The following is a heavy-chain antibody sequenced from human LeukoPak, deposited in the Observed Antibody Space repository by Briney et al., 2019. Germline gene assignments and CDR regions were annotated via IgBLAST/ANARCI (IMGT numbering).Heavy chain of an antibody. CDR3: ARDASIYDNSAYYYLW. CDR1: GGTFSRYA. Sequence: SVKVSCXASGGTFSRYAISWVRQAPGQGLEWMGGITPMFGTANYAQKFQGRVTITAHESSSTAYMELSSLRSEDTAVYYCARDASIYDNSAYYYLWWGQGTLVTVSS. D-gene: IGHD3-22*01. CDR2: ITPMFGTA. V-gene: IGHV1-69*13. J-gene: IGHJ4*02.